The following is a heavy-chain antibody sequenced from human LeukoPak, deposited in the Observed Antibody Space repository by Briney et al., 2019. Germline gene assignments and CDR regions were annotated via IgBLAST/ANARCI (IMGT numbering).Heavy chain of an antibody. J-gene: IGHJ4*02. CDR1: GYTFTGYY. V-gene: IGHV1-2*02. CDR3: LPESEVYGDYLD. D-gene: IGHD4-17*01. CDR2: INPNSGGT. Sequence: ASVKVSCKASGYTFTGYYMHWVRQAPGQGLEWMGWINPNSGGTNYAQKFPGRVTMTRDTSISTAYMELSRLRSDDTAVYYCLPESEVYGDYLDWGQGTLVTVSS.